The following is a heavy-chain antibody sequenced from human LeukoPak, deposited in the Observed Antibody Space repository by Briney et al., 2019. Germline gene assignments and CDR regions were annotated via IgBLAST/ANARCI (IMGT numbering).Heavy chain of an antibody. CDR1: GFTFSSYE. D-gene: IGHD3-10*02. V-gene: IGHV3-48*03. J-gene: IGHJ6*04. Sequence: GGSLRLSCAAYGFTFSSYEMNWVRPAPGKGLEWVSYISSSGSTIYYADSVKGRFTISRDNAKNSLYLQMNSLRAEDTAVYYCAELGITMIGGVWGKGTTVTVSS. CDR2: ISSSGSTI. CDR3: AELGITMIGGV.